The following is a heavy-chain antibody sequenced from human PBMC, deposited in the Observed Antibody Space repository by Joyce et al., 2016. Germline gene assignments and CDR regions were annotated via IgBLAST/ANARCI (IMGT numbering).Heavy chain of an antibody. CDR3: AKSHAAGWFFDS. D-gene: IGHD6-19*01. J-gene: IGHJ4*02. Sequence: QVQLVESGGGVVQPGRSQSLSCAVSGFTFSIYGMHWVRQVPGKGLELVAVISYDGSSKYYADSVKGRFTISRDNSKNTLFLEMNSLRGEDTAVYYCAKSHAAGWFFDSWGQGTLVTVSS. CDR1: GFTFSIYG. CDR2: ISYDGSSK. V-gene: IGHV3-30*18.